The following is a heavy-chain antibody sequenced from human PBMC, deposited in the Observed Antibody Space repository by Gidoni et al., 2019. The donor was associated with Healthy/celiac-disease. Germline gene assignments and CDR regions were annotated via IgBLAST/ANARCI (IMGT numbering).Heavy chain of an antibody. CDR2: IYYSGST. V-gene: IGHV4-61*01. CDR3: ARGSSGWYGYAFDI. J-gene: IGHJ3*02. CDR1: GGSVSSGSYY. D-gene: IGHD6-19*01. Sequence: QVQLQDSGPGLVKPSETLSLTCTVSGGSVSSGSYYWSWIRQPPGKGLEWIGYIYYSGSTNYNPALKSRVTISVDTSKNQFSLKLSSVTAADTAVYYCARGSSGWYGYAFDIWGQGTMVTVSS.